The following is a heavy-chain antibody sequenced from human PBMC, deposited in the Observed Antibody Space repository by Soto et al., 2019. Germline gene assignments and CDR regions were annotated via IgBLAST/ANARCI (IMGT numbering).Heavy chain of an antibody. CDR1: GTIFSSYT. CDR3: ARGLGGRMDA. J-gene: IGHJ6*02. D-gene: IGHD3-16*01. CDR2: IIPILGET. V-gene: IGHV1-69*08. Sequence: QVQLVQSGAEVKKPGSSVRVSCKASGTIFSSYTISWVRQAPGQGLEWMGRIIPILGETNSAQKFQGRVTLTADKSPNTAYMALNRLRLEDTAVYYCARGLGGRMDAWGQGTTVTVSS.